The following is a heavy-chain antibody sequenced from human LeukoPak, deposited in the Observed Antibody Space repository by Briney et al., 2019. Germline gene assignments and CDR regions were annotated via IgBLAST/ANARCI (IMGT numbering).Heavy chain of an antibody. CDR1: GGSISSYY. V-gene: IGHV4-59*01. CDR2: IYYSGST. J-gene: IGHJ4*02. CDR3: ARTYYYDTIGYYFDY. Sequence: PSETLSLTCTVSGGSISSYYWSWIRQPPGKGLEWIGYIYYSGSTSYNPSLKSRVTISADTSKIQVSLRLSSVTAADTAVYYCARTYYYDTIGYYFDYWGQGTLVTVSS. D-gene: IGHD3-22*01.